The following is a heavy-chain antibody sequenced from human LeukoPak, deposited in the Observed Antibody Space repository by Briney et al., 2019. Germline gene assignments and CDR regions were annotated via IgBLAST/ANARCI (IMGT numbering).Heavy chain of an antibody. CDR3: ARESSSSGFDY. D-gene: IGHD6-6*01. J-gene: IGHJ4*02. CDR1: GGSISSGGYY. Sequence: PSQTLSLTCTVSGGSISSGGYYWSWIRQHPGKGLEWIGYIYYSGSTNYNPSLKSRVTISVDTSKNQFSLKLSSVTAADTAVYYCARESSSSGFDYWGQGTLVTVSS. CDR2: IYYSGST. V-gene: IGHV4-61*08.